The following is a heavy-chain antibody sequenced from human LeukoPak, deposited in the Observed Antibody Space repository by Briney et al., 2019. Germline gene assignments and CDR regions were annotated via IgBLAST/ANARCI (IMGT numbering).Heavy chain of an antibody. D-gene: IGHD2-2*01. V-gene: IGHV4-38-2*02. CDR2: IYHSGST. CDR3: ARDDIVVVPAAILYNWFDP. J-gene: IGHJ5*02. Sequence: SETLSLTCTVSGGSISSYYWGWLRQPPGKGLEWIGSIYHSGSTYYNPSLKSRVTISVDTSKNQFSLKLSSVTAADTAVYYCARDDIVVVPAAILYNWFDPWGQGTLVTVSS. CDR1: GGSISSYY.